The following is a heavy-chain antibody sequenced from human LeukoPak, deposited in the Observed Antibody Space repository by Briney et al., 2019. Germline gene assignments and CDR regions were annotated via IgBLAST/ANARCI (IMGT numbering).Heavy chain of an antibody. Sequence: SETLSLTCTVSGGSISSYYWSWIRQPPGKGLEWIGYIYYSGSTNYNPSLKSRVTISVDTSKNQFSLKLSSVTAADTAVYYCARGNIVVVPAAMGFDYGGQGTLVTVSS. CDR2: IYYSGST. J-gene: IGHJ4*02. CDR1: GGSISSYY. CDR3: ARGNIVVVPAAMGFDY. V-gene: IGHV4-59*01. D-gene: IGHD2-2*01.